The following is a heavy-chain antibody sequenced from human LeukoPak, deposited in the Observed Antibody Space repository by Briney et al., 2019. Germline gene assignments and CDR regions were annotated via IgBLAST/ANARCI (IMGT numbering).Heavy chain of an antibody. CDR2: INAGNGNT. CDR1: GYTFTSYA. Sequence: GASVKVSCKASGYTFTSYAMHWVRQAPGQRLEWMGWINAGNGNTKYSQKFQGRVTITRVTSASTAYMELSSLRSEDTAVYYCARVGMAVAGTDLYGMDVWGKGTTVTVSS. J-gene: IGHJ6*04. CDR3: ARVGMAVAGTDLYGMDV. D-gene: IGHD6-19*01. V-gene: IGHV1-3*01.